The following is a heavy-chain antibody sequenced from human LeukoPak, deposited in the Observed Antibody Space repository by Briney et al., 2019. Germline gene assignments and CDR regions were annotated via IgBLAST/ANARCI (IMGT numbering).Heavy chain of an antibody. CDR3: ARVRLRLGELSLWD. V-gene: IGHV1-69*05. CDR1: GGTFSSYA. D-gene: IGHD3-16*02. Sequence: GASVKVPCKASGGTFSSYAISWVRQAPGQGLEWMGRIIPIFGTANYAQKFQGRVTITTDESTSTAYMELSSLRSEDTAVYYCARVRLRLGELSLWDWGQGTLVTVSS. CDR2: IIPIFGTA. J-gene: IGHJ4*02.